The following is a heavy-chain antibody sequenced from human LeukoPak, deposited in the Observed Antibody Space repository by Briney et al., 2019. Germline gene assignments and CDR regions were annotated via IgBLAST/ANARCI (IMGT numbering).Heavy chain of an antibody. CDR1: GFTFSSYA. V-gene: IGHV3-23*01. CDR3: AIMTTVTAWVNFDY. D-gene: IGHD4-17*01. CDR2: ISGSGVST. J-gene: IGHJ4*02. Sequence: PGGSLRLSCAASGFTFSSYAVSWVRQAPGKGLEWVSTISGSGVSTYYADSVKGRFTISRDNSKNTLYLQMNSLRAEDTAVYYCAIMTTVTAWVNFDYWGQGTLVTVSS.